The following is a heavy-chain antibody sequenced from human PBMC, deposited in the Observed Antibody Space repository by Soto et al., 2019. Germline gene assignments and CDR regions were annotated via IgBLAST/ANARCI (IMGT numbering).Heavy chain of an antibody. CDR1: GFTFSSYP. V-gene: IGHV3-64*07. J-gene: IGHJ4*02. Sequence: EVQLVESGGGLVQPGGSLRLSCVGSGFTFSSYPIHWVRQAPGKGLEYVSALNSKGDTTYYGDSVRDRFNISRDNSKNTMYLQLGRLRTDDTDIYYCARGAFDDHVGYWFTPWGQGTLVNVSS. D-gene: IGHD2-15*01. CDR3: ARGAFDDHVGYWFTP. CDR2: LNSKGDTT.